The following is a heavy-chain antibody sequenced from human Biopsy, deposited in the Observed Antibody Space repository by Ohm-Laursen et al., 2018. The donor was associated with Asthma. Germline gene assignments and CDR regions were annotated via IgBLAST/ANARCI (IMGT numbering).Heavy chain of an antibody. CDR1: GFTFSTYG. D-gene: IGHD5-12*01. V-gene: IGHV3-30*18. CDR2: ISYDGNHK. Sequence: SSLRLSCTASGFTFSTYGMHWVRQAPGKGLEWVAVISYDGNHKFYEDSVKGRFTISRDNSKNTLYLQMNSLRTEDTAVYYCAKRRGYSGHDNDYWGQGTLVIVSS. CDR3: AKRRGYSGHDNDY. J-gene: IGHJ4*02.